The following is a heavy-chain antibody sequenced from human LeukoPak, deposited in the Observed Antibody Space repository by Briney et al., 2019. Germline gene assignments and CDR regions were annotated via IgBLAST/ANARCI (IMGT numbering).Heavy chain of an antibody. V-gene: IGHV4-59*08. J-gene: IGHJ4*02. D-gene: IGHD3-10*01. CDR1: GGSISSYY. Sequence: TSETLSLTCTVSGGSISSYYWSWIRQPPGKGLEWIGYIYYSGSTNYNPSLKSRVTISVDTSKNQFSLKLSSVTAADTAVYYCARGPHPYGSGSFDYWGQGTLVTVSS. CDR3: ARGPHPYGSGSFDY. CDR2: IYYSGST.